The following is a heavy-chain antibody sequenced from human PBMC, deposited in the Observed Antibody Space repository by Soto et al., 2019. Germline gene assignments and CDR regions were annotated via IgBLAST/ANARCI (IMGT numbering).Heavy chain of an antibody. CDR3: ARVAAGTRPGRDY. CDR1: GFTFSSYS. CDR2: ISSSSYI. D-gene: IGHD1-1*01. J-gene: IGHJ4*02. V-gene: IGHV3-21*01. Sequence: GGSLRLSCAASGFTFSSYSMNWVRQAPGKGLEWVSSISSSSYIYYADSVKGRFTISRDNAKNSLYLQMNSLRAEDTAVYYCARVAAGTRPGRDYSGQGTLVTVSS.